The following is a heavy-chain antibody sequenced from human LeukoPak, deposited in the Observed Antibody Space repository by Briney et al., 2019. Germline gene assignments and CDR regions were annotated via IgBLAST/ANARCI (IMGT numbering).Heavy chain of an antibody. Sequence: GGSLRLSCAASGFTFSCSAMHWVRQASGKGLEWVGRIRSKANSYATAYAASVKGRFTISRDDSKNTAYLQMNSLKTEDTAVYYCSPIGDFWRALTPHGVKIGFDPWGQGTLVTVSS. V-gene: IGHV3-73*01. J-gene: IGHJ5*02. D-gene: IGHD3-3*01. CDR1: GFTFSCSA. CDR3: SPIGDFWRALTPHGVKIGFDP. CDR2: IRSKANSYAT.